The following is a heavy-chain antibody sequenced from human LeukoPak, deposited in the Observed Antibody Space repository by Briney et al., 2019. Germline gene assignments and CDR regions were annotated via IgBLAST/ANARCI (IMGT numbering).Heavy chain of an antibody. D-gene: IGHD4-17*01. CDR2: IYYSGST. CDR1: GGSISSGDYY. CDR3: ARGIPVYGDYYFDY. J-gene: IGHJ4*02. V-gene: IGHV4-30-4*01. Sequence: SQTLSLTCTVSGGSISSGDYYWSWIRQPPGKGLEWIGYIYYSGSTYYNPSLKSRVTISVDTSKNQFSLKLSSVTAADTAVYYCARGIPVYGDYYFDYWGQGTLVTVSS.